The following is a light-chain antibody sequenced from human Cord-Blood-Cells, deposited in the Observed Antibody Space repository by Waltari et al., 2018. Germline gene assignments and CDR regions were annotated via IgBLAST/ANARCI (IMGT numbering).Light chain of an antibody. CDR3: SSYTSSSTLV. CDR1: SSDVGGYNY. J-gene: IGLJ3*02. CDR2: DVS. V-gene: IGLV2-14*03. Sequence: QSALTQPASVSGSPGQSITISCTGTSSDVGGYNYVSWYQQHPGNSPKLMIYDVSNRPFGVSNRVSSSKSGNPAFLTISGLQAEDEADYYCSSYTSSSTLVFGGGTKLTVL.